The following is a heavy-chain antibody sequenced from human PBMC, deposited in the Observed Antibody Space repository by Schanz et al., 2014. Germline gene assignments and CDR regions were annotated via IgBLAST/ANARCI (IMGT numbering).Heavy chain of an antibody. D-gene: IGHD3-10*01. Sequence: QLHQWGAGLLKPSETLSLTCAVSGGSFSAYYWSWIRQPPGKGLEWIGEISYNGGANNPSLQGRVTISGDTSKKEVSLTLRSVTAADTAVYYCARQMLLWFGEFTSYYFDYWGQGTLVTVSS. CDR1: GGSFSAYY. CDR2: ISYNGGA. J-gene: IGHJ4*02. CDR3: ARQMLLWFGEFTSYYFDY. V-gene: IGHV4-34*01.